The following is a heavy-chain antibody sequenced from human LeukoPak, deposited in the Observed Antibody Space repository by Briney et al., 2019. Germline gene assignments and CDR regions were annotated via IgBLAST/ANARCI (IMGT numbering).Heavy chain of an antibody. J-gene: IGHJ6*03. CDR3: AREEARIAAAGKEWNYYYYMDV. V-gene: IGHV4-4*07. CDR1: GGSISSYY. CDR2: IYTSGST. D-gene: IGHD6-13*01. Sequence: SETLSLTCTVSGGSISSYYWSWIRQRAGKGLEWIGRIYTSGSTNYNPSLKSRVTMSVDTSKNQFSLKLSSVTAADTAVYYCAREEARIAAAGKEWNYYYYMDVWGKGTTVTVSS.